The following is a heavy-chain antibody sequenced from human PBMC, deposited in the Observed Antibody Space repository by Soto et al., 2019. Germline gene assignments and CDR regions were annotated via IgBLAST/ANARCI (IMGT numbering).Heavy chain of an antibody. J-gene: IGHJ4*02. D-gene: IGHD3-3*01. CDR2: ISSSSSYI. CDR1: GFTFSSYS. Sequence: GGSLRLSCAASGFTFSSYSMNWVRQAPGKGLEWVSSISSSSSYIYYADSVKGRFNISRDNAKNSLYLKMNSLRAEDTAVYYCARDKDDFWSGYYYFDYWGQGTLVTVSS. CDR3: ARDKDDFWSGYYYFDY. V-gene: IGHV3-21*01.